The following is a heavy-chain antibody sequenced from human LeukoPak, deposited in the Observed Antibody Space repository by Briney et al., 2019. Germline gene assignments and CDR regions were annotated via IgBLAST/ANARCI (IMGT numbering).Heavy chain of an antibody. CDR2: IYTSGST. D-gene: IGHD6-13*01. Sequence: SETLSLTCTVSGGSISSYYWSWIRQPAGKGLEWIGHIYTSGSTNYKPSLKSRVTLSVDTSKNHFSLKLSSVTAADTAVYYCARRPQGIAAAGTYYWGQGTLVTVSS. J-gene: IGHJ4*02. CDR1: GGSISSYY. CDR3: ARRPQGIAAAGTYY. V-gene: IGHV4-4*07.